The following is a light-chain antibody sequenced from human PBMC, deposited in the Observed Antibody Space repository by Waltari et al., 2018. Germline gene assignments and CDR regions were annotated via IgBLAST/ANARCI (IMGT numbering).Light chain of an antibody. CDR3: SSYTSSSTLVV. Sequence: QSALTQPPSVSGSPGQSITISCTGTSSDVGGDSFASWYQQHPGKASKLMIYEVSTRPSGVSNRVSGSKSGNTASLTISGLQAEDEADYYCSSYTSSSTLVVFGGGTKLTVL. CDR2: EVS. J-gene: IGLJ2*01. V-gene: IGLV2-14*01. CDR1: SSDVGGDSF.